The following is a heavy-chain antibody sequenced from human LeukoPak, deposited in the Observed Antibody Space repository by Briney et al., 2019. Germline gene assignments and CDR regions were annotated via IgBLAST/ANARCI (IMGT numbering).Heavy chain of an antibody. V-gene: IGHV4-30-4*08. J-gene: IGHJ3*02. Sequence: PSETLSLTCTVSGGSITSGDYYWSCIRQPPGKGLEWIGYIFYSGSPYYNPSLKSRVTISIDTSKNQFSLKLSSVTAADTAVYFCATNRAGTYDRPFDIWGQGTMVTVSS. CDR2: IFYSGSP. D-gene: IGHD1-26*01. CDR1: GGSITSGDYY. CDR3: ATNRAGTYDRPFDI.